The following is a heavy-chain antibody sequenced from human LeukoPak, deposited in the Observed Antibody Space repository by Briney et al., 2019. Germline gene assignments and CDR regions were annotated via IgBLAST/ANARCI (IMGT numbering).Heavy chain of an antibody. CDR2: IVVGSGNT. D-gene: IGHD6-13*01. Sequence: GASVKVSCTTSGYTFTNFYMHWVRQARGQRLEWIGWIVVGSGNTNYAQKFQERVTITRDMSTSTAYMELSSLRSEDTAVYYCAAVLYSSSWYYYYGMDVWGQGTTVTVSS. CDR3: AAVLYSSSWYYYYGMDV. CDR1: GYTFTNFY. V-gene: IGHV1-58*02. J-gene: IGHJ6*02.